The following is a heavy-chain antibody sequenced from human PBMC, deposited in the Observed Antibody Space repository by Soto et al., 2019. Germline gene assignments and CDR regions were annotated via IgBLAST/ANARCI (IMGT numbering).Heavy chain of an antibody. CDR3: ARGVYGRPGLYFDY. J-gene: IGHJ4*02. D-gene: IGHD6-13*01. CDR2: IYYSGGT. Sequence: QVQLQESGPGLVKPSQTLPLTCTVSGGSISSGDYYWSWIRQHPGKGLEWIGYIYYSGGTYYNPSLKSRVTISIDTSKNQFSLKLSSVTAADTAVYFCARGVYGRPGLYFDYWGQGTLVTVSS. V-gene: IGHV4-31*03. CDR1: GGSISSGDYY.